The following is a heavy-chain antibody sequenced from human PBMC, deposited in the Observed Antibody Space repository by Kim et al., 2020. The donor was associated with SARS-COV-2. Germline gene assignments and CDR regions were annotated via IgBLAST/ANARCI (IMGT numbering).Heavy chain of an antibody. Sequence: ASVKVSCKASGYTFTSYAMHWVRQAPGQRLEWMGWINAGNGNTKYSQKFQGRVTITRDTSASTAYMELSSLRSEDTAVYYCARDVIHYDSSGYFLWGQGTLVTVSS. J-gene: IGHJ4*02. CDR3: ARDVIHYDSSGYFL. CDR2: INAGNGNT. CDR1: GYTFTSYA. D-gene: IGHD3-22*01. V-gene: IGHV1-3*01.